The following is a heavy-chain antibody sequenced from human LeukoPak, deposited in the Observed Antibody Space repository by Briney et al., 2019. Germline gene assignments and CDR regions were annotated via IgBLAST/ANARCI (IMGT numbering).Heavy chain of an antibody. J-gene: IGHJ3*02. CDR3: AKDLRAAFDI. CDR2: ISNNGGYT. V-gene: IGHV3-23*01. CDR1: GFTFSSSA. Sequence: PGGSLRLSCAASGFTFSSSAMSWVRQAPGKGLEWVSAISNNGGYTYYADSVQGRFTISRDNSKNTLYLQMNSLRAEDTAVYYCAKDLRAAFDIWGQGTMVTVSS.